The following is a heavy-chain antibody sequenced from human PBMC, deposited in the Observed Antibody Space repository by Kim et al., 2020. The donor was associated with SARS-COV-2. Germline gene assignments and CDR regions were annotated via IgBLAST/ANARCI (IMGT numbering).Heavy chain of an antibody. CDR2: RGNT. Sequence: RGNTNFDPALKSRVTMSVDTSKNQFSLKLNSVTAADTAVYYCARGVPGYWGQGTLVTVSP. D-gene: IGHD1-1*01. J-gene: IGHJ4*02. CDR3: ARGVPGY. V-gene: IGHV4-4*07.